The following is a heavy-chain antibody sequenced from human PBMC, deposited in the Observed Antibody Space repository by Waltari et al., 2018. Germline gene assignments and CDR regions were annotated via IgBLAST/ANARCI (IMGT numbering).Heavy chain of an antibody. CDR3: ARGVRYFDGDDHFDY. CDR1: GYSISSGYY. D-gene: IGHD3-9*01. Sequence: QVQLQESGPGLVKPSETLSLTCAVSGYSISSGYYWGWIRQPPGKGLEWLGRIYHSGSTSYNPSLKRRVTISVDTSKNQFSLKLSSVTAADTAVYYCARGVRYFDGDDHFDYWGQGTLVTVSS. V-gene: IGHV4-38-2*01. CDR2: IYHSGST. J-gene: IGHJ4*02.